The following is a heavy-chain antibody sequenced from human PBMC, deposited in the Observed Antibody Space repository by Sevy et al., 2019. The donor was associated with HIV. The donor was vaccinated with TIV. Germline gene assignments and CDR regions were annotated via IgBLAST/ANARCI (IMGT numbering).Heavy chain of an antibody. Sequence: TSVKVSCKASGGTFSSYAISWVRQAPGQGLEWMGGIIPIFGTANYAQKFQGRVTITADESTSTAYIELSSLRSEDTAVYYCARVARHCSSTSCYSHFDYWGQGTLVTVSS. CDR3: ARVARHCSSTSCYSHFDY. CDR1: GGTFSSYA. V-gene: IGHV1-69*13. CDR2: IIPIFGTA. J-gene: IGHJ4*02. D-gene: IGHD2-2*01.